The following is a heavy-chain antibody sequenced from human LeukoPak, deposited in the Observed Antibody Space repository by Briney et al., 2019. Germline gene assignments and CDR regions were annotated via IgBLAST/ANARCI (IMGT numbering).Heavy chain of an antibody. V-gene: IGHV4-4*07. Sequence: SETLSLTCAVYGGSCSGYYWSWIRQPAGKGLEWIGHIYTSGSTNYNPSLKSRVTISVDTSKNQFSLKLSSVTAADTAVYYCAREGYDSLWGQGTLVTVSS. J-gene: IGHJ4*02. CDR3: AREGYDSL. CDR2: IYTSGST. CDR1: GGSCSGYY. D-gene: IGHD3-3*01.